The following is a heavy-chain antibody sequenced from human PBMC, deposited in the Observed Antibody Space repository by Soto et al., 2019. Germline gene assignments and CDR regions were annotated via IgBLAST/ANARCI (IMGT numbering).Heavy chain of an antibody. J-gene: IGHJ5*02. CDR2: ISYDGSNK. D-gene: IGHD1-1*01. CDR3: AKDLGELEPYWNLSDP. V-gene: IGHV3-30*18. Sequence: GGSLRHSCAASGFTFGSYGMHWVRQAPGKGLEWVAVISYDGSNKYYADSVKGRFTISRDNSKNTLYLQMNSLRAEDTAVYYCAKDLGELEPYWNLSDPWGQGTLVTVSS. CDR1: GFTFGSYG.